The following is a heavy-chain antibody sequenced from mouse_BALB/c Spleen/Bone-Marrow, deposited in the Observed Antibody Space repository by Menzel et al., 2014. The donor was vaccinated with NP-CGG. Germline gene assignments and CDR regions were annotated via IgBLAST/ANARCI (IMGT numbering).Heavy chain of an antibody. CDR3: ARSDYRYDPLAY. J-gene: IGHJ3*01. CDR2: IDTSDDYT. D-gene: IGHD2-14*01. Sequence: QVQLQQPGAELVMPGASVKMSCKASGYTFTDYWIHWVKQRPGQGLEWIGAIDTSDDYTTYNHKFKGKATLTVDESSSTAYMQFSSLTSEDSAVYYCARSDYRYDPLAYWGQGTLVTVSA. CDR1: GYTFTDYW. V-gene: IGHV1-69*01.